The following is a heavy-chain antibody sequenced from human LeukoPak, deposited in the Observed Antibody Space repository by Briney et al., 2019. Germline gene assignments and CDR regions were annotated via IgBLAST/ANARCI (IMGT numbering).Heavy chain of an antibody. J-gene: IGHJ6*04. CDR3: ARDHLWFGASQGHYGMDV. Sequence: PSETLSLTCTVSGGSVSSGSYYWSWIRQPPGKGLEWIGYIYYSGSTKYNPSLKSRVTISVDTSKNQFSLKLSSVTAADTAVYYCARDHLWFGASQGHYGMDVWGKGPTVTVSS. CDR2: IYYSGST. CDR1: GGSVSSGSYY. V-gene: IGHV4-61*01. D-gene: IGHD3-10*01.